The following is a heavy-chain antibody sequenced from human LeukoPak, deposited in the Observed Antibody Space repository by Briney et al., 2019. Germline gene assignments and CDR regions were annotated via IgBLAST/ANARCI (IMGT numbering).Heavy chain of an antibody. CDR3: ARDPAASNSPLFFDY. CDR1: GYTFSDYY. V-gene: IGHV1-2*02. D-gene: IGHD6-13*01. CDR2: INPYSGGT. Sequence: GASVKVSCKASGYTFSDYYMHWVRQAPGQGLEWMGRINPYSGGTNYAQKFQGRVTMTRDTSISTAYMELARLRSDDTAVYYCARDPAASNSPLFFDYWGQGTLVTVSS. J-gene: IGHJ4*02.